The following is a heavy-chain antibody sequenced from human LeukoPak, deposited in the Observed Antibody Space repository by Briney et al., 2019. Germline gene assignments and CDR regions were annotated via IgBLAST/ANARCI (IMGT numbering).Heavy chain of an antibody. CDR1: GGSLSRSSYY. Sequence: SETLSLTCMVSGGSLSRSSYYWGWTRPPPGTGREWFGSIYFSGGTYYNPSLQSRVTISVYTSKNQFPLKLSSWTAADAAVYYCARHTPRPHRWIGVVPKGAFDIWGQGTMVTVSS. J-gene: IGHJ3*02. CDR3: ARHTPRPHRWIGVVPKGAFDI. CDR2: IYFSGGT. V-gene: IGHV4-39*01. D-gene: IGHD3-22*01.